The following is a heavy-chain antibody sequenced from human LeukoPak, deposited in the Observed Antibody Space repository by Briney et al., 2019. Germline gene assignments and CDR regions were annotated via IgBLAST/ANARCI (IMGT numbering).Heavy chain of an antibody. J-gene: IGHJ4*02. D-gene: IGHD2-2*01. V-gene: IGHV1-69*13. CDR3: ARAIGCSSTSCYDY. CDR2: IIPIFGTA. Sequence: VASVKVSCKASGYTFTSYYMHWVRQAPGQGLEWTGGIIPIFGTANYAQKFQGRVTITADESTSTAYMELSSLRSEDTAVYYCARAIGCSSTSCYDYWGQGTLVTVSS. CDR1: GYTFTSYY.